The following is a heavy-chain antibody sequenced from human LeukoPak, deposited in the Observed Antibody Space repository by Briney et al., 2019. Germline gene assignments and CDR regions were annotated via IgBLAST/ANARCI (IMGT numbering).Heavy chain of an antibody. J-gene: IGHJ4*02. CDR3: ARDLRRFAAYYFDY. Sequence: GGSLRLSCAASGFIFSTYAIHWVRQAPGKGLEWVAVISSDGRDKHHADSVKGRFTISRDNSKNTLYLQTNSLRAEGTAVYYCARDLRRFAAYYFDYWGQGTLVTVSS. D-gene: IGHD5/OR15-5a*01. CDR1: GFIFSTYA. CDR2: ISSDGRDK. V-gene: IGHV3-30*03.